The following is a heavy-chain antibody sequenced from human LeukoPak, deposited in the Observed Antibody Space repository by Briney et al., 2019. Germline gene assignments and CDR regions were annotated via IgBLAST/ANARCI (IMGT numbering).Heavy chain of an antibody. D-gene: IGHD3-10*01. Sequence: GGSLRLSCAASGFTFSSYAMSWVRQAPGKGLEWVSAISGSGGSTYYADSVKGRFTISRDNSKNTLYLQMNSLRAEDTAVYYCARATAPVLLWFGELPYWGQGTLVTVSS. CDR2: ISGSGGST. CDR3: ARATAPVLLWFGELPY. CDR1: GFTFSSYA. V-gene: IGHV3-23*01. J-gene: IGHJ4*02.